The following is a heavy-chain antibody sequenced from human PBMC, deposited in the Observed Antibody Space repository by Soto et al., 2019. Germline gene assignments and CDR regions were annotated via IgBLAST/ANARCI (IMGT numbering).Heavy chain of an antibody. D-gene: IGHD6-19*01. V-gene: IGHV3-30*18. CDR3: AKDSAQWLVLSAYFDL. CDR1: EGNFSSYG. J-gene: IGHJ2*01. CDR2: ISYDGSNK. Sequence: GVPLRHSYRAAEGNFSSYGRRWVRQAPGKGLEWVAVISYDGSNKYYADSVKGRFTISRDNSKNTLYLQMNSLRAEDTAVYYCAKDSAQWLVLSAYFDLWGRGTLVTGSS.